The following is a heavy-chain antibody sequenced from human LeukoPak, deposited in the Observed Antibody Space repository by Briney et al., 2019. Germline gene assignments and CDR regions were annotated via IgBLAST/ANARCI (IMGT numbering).Heavy chain of an antibody. V-gene: IGHV3-21*01. CDR1: GFTFSSYS. J-gene: IGHJ3*02. Sequence: GGSLRLSCAASGFTFSSYSMNWVRQAPGKGLEWVSSISSSSSYIYYADSVKGRFTISRDNSKNTLYLQMNSLRAEDTAVYYCAREGYYYDSSGYYPIDAFDIWGQGTMVTVSS. D-gene: IGHD3-22*01. CDR3: AREGYYYDSSGYYPIDAFDI. CDR2: ISSSSSYI.